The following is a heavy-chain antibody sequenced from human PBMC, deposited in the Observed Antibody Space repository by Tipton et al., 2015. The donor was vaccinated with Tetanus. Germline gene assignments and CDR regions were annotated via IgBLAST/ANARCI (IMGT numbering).Heavy chain of an antibody. CDR1: GGSMSNNY. V-gene: IGHV4-59*01. D-gene: IGHD5-18*01. Sequence: TLSLTCTVSGGSMSNNYWSWIRQPPGKGLEWIAYIFHSGSTNYSPSLKSRVAISMDTSKNQISLKLSSVTAADTAVYYCARASQRTFEFWGQGTLVAVSS. CDR3: ARASQRTFEF. CDR2: IFHSGST. J-gene: IGHJ4*02.